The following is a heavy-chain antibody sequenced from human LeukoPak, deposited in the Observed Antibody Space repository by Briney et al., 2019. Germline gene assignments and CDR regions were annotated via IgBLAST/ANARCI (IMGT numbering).Heavy chain of an antibody. CDR2: ISGSGGST. CDR1: GFTFSSYG. Sequence: GGSLRLSCAASGFTFSSYGMSWVRQAPGKGLEWVSGISGSGGSTYYADSVKGRFTISRDNSKNTLYLQVNSLRAEDTAVYYCAKDLLRWSFDYWGQGTLVTVSS. J-gene: IGHJ4*02. CDR3: AKDLLRWSFDY. V-gene: IGHV3-23*01. D-gene: IGHD4-23*01.